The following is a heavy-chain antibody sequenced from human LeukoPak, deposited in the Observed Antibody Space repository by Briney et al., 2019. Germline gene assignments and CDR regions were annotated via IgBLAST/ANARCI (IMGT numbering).Heavy chain of an antibody. CDR1: GFTFSSYA. V-gene: IGHV3-23*01. J-gene: IGHJ4*02. D-gene: IGHD3-22*01. Sequence: GGSLRLSCAASGFTFSSYAMSWVRQAPGKGLEWVSAISGSGGSTYYADSVKGRFTISRDNSKNTLYLQMNSLRAEDTAIYYCAKLRDFFDSSGRFDYWGQGTLVTVSS. CDR2: ISGSGGST. CDR3: AKLRDFFDSSGRFDY.